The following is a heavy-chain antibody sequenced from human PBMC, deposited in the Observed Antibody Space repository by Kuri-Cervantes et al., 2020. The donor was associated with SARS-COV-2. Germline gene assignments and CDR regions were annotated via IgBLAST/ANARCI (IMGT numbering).Heavy chain of an antibody. CDR3: ARDRQDGRIRITIFGVASYGMDV. CDR1: GYTFTSYG. Sequence: ASVKVSCKASGYTFTSYGISWVRQAPGQGLEWMGWISAYNGNTNYAQKLQGRVTMTTDTSTSTAYMELRSLRSDDTAVYYCARDRQDGRIRITIFGVASYGMDVWGQGTTVTVSS. V-gene: IGHV1-18*04. D-gene: IGHD3-3*01. J-gene: IGHJ6*02. CDR2: ISAYNGNT.